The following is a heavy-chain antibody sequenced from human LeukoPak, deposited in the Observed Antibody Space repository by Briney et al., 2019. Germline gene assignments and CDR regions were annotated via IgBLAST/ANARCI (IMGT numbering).Heavy chain of an antibody. Sequence: PSETLSLTCTVSGGSISSYYWSWIRQPPGKGLEWIGYIYYSGSTNYNPSLKSRVTISVDTSKNQFSLKLSSVTAADTAVYYCAREASSVAASGAYYYYYMDVWGKGTTVTVSS. CDR3: AREASSVAASGAYYYYYMDV. CDR1: GGSISSYY. V-gene: IGHV4-59*01. D-gene: IGHD2-15*01. CDR2: IYYSGST. J-gene: IGHJ6*03.